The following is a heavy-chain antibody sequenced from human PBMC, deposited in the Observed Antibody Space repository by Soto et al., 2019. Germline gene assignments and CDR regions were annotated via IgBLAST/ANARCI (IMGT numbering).Heavy chain of an antibody. J-gene: IGHJ4*02. CDR3: ARGRGSDSSDY. CDR1: GASITFGGYS. Sequence: SETLSLTCTVSGASITFGGYSWSWIRQTPGKGLEWIGSINHLDTTSYNPSFESRLTLSIDSSKNQFSLKLHSLSAADRAVYFCARGRGSDSSDYWGQGTLVTVSS. D-gene: IGHD1-26*01. V-gene: IGHV4-30-2*01. CDR2: INHLDTT.